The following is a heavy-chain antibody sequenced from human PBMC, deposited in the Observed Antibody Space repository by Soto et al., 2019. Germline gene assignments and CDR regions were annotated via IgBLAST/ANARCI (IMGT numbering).Heavy chain of an antibody. CDR1: GGSISSGGYY. CDR2: IYYSGST. D-gene: IGHD3-16*01. V-gene: IGHV4-31*03. J-gene: IGHJ6*02. CDR3: ARGVTTLGGPPNYGMDV. Sequence: SETLSLTCTVSGGSISSGGYYWSWIRQHPGKGLEWIGYIYYSGSTYYNPSLKSRVTISVDTSKNQFSLKLSSVTAADTAVYYCARGVTTLGGPPNYGMDVWGQGTTVTVSS.